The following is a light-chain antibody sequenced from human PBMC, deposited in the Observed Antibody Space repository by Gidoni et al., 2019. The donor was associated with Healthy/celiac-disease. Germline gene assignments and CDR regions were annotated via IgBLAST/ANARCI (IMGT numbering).Light chain of an antibody. Sequence: DIQMTQSPSSLSASVGDRVTITCRASQSISSYLNWYQQKPGKAPKLLIYAASSLQSGVPSRFSGSGSGTDFTLTISSLQPEDFATYYCQQSYSTPHFGQGTKVKIK. J-gene: IGKJ1*01. V-gene: IGKV1-39*01. CDR2: AAS. CDR3: QQSYSTPH. CDR1: QSISSY.